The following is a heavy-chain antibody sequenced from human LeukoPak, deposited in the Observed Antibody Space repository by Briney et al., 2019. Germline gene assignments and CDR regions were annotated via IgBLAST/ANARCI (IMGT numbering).Heavy chain of an antibody. D-gene: IGHD3-9*01. CDR3: ARALRYFDWLLPFDI. CDR1: GFTFSSYA. V-gene: IGHV3-7*03. Sequence: PGGSLRFSCAASGFTFSSYAMSWVRQAPGKGLEWVANIKQDGSEKYYVDSVKGRFTISRDNAKNSLYLQMNSLRAEDTAVYYCARALRYFDWLLPFDIWGQGTMVTVSS. CDR2: IKQDGSEK. J-gene: IGHJ3*02.